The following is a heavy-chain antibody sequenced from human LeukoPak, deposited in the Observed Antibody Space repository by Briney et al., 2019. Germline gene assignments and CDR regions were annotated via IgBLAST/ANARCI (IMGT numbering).Heavy chain of an antibody. D-gene: IGHD5-24*01. CDR1: GFTFSSYA. CDR3: VSRDGYNYNY. J-gene: IGHJ4*02. V-gene: IGHV3-64D*06. CDR2: ISSNGGGT. Sequence: GGSLRLSCSASGFTFSSYAMHWVRQAPGKGLEYVSAISSNGGGTYYADSVKGRFTIPRDNSKNTLNLQMTSLRPDDTALYYCVSRDGYNYNYWGQGTLVTVSS.